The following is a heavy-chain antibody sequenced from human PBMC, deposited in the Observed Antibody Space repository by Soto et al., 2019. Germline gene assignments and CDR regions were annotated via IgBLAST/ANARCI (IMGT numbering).Heavy chain of an antibody. CDR3: ARSLPGTYGAFDL. Sequence: PGGSLRLSCAASGFTFSSYAMSWVRQAPGKGLEWVSAISGSGGSTYYADSVKGRFTISRDNAKNTVYLQMDSLRAEDTAVYYCARSLPGTYGAFDLWGQGTMVTVSS. V-gene: IGHV3-23*01. CDR1: GFTFSSYA. J-gene: IGHJ3*01. CDR2: ISGSGGST. D-gene: IGHD1-7*01.